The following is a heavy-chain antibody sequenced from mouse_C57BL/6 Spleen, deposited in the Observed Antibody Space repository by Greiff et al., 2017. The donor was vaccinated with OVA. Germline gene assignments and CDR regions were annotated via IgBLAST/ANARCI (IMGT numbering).Heavy chain of an antibody. Sequence: QVQLQQPGTELVKPGASVKLSCKASGYTFTSYWMHWVKQRPGQGLEWMGNINPSNGGTNYNEKFKSKATLTVDKSSSTAYMQLSSLTSEDSAVYYCARCDKVYYTMDYWGQGTSVTVSS. V-gene: IGHV1-53*01. CDR1: GYTFTSYW. J-gene: IGHJ4*01. CDR3: ARCDKVYYTMDY. CDR2: INPSNGGT.